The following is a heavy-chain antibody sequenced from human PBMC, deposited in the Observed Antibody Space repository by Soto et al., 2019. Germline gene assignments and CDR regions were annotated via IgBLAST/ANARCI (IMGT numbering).Heavy chain of an antibody. Sequence: EVQLLESGGGLVQPGGSLRLSCAASGFTFSSYAMSWVRQAPGKGLEWVSAISGSGGSTYYADSVKGRFTISRDNSKNTLYLQMNSLRAEDTAVYYCAKDTLQHILVVTALRHYGMDVWGQGTTVTVSS. CDR1: GFTFSSYA. V-gene: IGHV3-23*01. J-gene: IGHJ6*02. CDR3: AKDTLQHILVVTALRHYGMDV. D-gene: IGHD2-21*02. CDR2: ISGSGGST.